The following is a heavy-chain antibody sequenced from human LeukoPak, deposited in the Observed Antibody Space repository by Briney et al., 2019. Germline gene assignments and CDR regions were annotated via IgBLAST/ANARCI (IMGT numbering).Heavy chain of an antibody. J-gene: IGHJ4*02. Sequence: GGSLRLSCAASGFTFSSYSMNWVRQAPGKGLECVSSISSSSSYIYYADSVKGRFTISRDNAKNSLYLQMNSLRAEDTAVYYCARAPPMDYGDPGDYWGQGTLVTVSS. CDR2: ISSSSSYI. D-gene: IGHD4-17*01. V-gene: IGHV3-21*01. CDR1: GFTFSSYS. CDR3: ARAPPMDYGDPGDY.